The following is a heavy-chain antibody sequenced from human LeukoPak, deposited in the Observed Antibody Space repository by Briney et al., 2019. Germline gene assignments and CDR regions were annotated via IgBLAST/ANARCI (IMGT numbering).Heavy chain of an antibody. D-gene: IGHD6-13*01. Sequence: GESLKISCKGSGYSFTIYWISWVRQMTGKGLEWMGRIDPSDSYTNYSPSFQGHVTISPDKSISTAYLQWSSLKASDTAMYYCARRGYIAAAGYYFDYWGQGTLVTAS. J-gene: IGHJ4*02. CDR1: GYSFTIYW. CDR3: ARRGYIAAAGYYFDY. CDR2: IDPSDSYT. V-gene: IGHV5-10-1*01.